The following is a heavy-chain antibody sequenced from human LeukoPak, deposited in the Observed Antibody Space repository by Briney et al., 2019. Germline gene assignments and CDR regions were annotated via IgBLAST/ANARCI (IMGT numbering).Heavy chain of an antibody. J-gene: IGHJ4*02. CDR2: IIPIFGIA. CDR1: GGTFSSYA. V-gene: IGHV1-69*04. Sequence: SVTVSCKASGGTFSSYAISWVRQAPGQGLEWMGRIIPIFGIANYAQKFQGRVTITADKSTSTAYMELSSLRSEDTAVYYCARDPDVDIVATMDDYWGQGTLVTVSS. D-gene: IGHD5-12*01. CDR3: ARDPDVDIVATMDDY.